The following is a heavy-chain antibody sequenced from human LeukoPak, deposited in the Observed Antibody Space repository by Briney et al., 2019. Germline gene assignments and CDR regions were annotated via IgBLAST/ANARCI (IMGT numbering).Heavy chain of an antibody. Sequence: SETLSLTCAVYGGSFSGYYWSWIRQPPGKGLEWIGEINHSGSTNYNPSLKSRVTISVDTSKNQFSLKLSSVTAADTAVYYCARRRTTVTSFDYWGQGTLVTVSS. CDR3: ARRRTTVTSFDY. V-gene: IGHV4-34*01. D-gene: IGHD4-11*01. CDR2: INHSGST. J-gene: IGHJ4*02. CDR1: GGSFSGYY.